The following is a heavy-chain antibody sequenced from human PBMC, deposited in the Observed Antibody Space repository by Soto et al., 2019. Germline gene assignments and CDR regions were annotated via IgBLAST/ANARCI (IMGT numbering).Heavy chain of an antibody. J-gene: IGHJ4*02. Sequence: QVNLQQWGAGLLKPSETLSLTCAVYGGSFVGYYCSWIRQNPGKGLEWIGEVNHSGSTNYTPSLKSRVIISVHTSKDQSSLKLRSVNAADTAVYYCASVPLGTMTIFGVLMTYYSDYWGQGTLVTVPS. CDR1: GGSFVGYY. CDR2: VNHSGST. V-gene: IGHV4-34*01. CDR3: ASVPLGTMTIFGVLMTYYSDY. D-gene: IGHD3-3*01.